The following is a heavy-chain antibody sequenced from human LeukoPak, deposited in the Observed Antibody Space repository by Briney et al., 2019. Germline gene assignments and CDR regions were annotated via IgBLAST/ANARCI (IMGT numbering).Heavy chain of an antibody. Sequence: PGGSLRLSCAASGGFISSYYWTWIRQPAGKGLEWIGRMYSSGRIYRSGSTNYNPSLKSRVTMSVDTSKNQFSLKLRSVTAADTAVYYCARGSSDFDYWGQGTLVTVSS. CDR3: ARGSSDFDY. J-gene: IGHJ4*02. CDR2: IYRSGST. V-gene: IGHV4-4*07. CDR1: GGFISSYY.